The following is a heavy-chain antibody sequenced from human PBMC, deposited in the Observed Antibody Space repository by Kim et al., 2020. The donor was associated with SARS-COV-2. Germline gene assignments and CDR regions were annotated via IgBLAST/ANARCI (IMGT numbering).Heavy chain of an antibody. V-gene: IGHV4-31*03. CDR3: ASWRYDILTGYYSFDY. CDR2: IYYSGST. D-gene: IGHD3-9*01. CDR1: GGSISSGGYY. Sequence: SETLSLTCTVSGGSISSGGYYWSWIRQHPGKGLEWIGYIYYSGSTYYNPSLKSRVTISVDTSKNQFSLKLSSVTAADTAVYYCASWRYDILTGYYSFDYWGQGTLVTVSS. J-gene: IGHJ4*02.